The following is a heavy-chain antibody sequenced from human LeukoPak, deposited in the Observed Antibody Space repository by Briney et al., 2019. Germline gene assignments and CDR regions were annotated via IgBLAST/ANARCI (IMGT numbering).Heavy chain of an antibody. CDR1: GFTFSSYS. J-gene: IGHJ4*02. CDR3: ARGYYYDSSALTPTDY. V-gene: IGHV3-48*02. D-gene: IGHD3-22*01. CDR2: ISSSSSTI. Sequence: GGSLSLSCAASGFTFSSYSMNWVRQAPGKGLEWVSYISSSSSTIYYADSVKGRFTISRDNAKNSLYLQMNSLRDEDTAVYYCARGYYYDSSALTPTDYWGRGTLVTVSS.